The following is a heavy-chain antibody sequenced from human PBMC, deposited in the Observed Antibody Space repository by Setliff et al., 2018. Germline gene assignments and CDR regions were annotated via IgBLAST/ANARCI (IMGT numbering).Heavy chain of an antibody. Sequence: SETLSLTCTVSGDSISAASIMAWIRQPPGKGLEFIGYVYYSGAAKYDPSLKSRVTMSVDTSKTQFSLKVNSMTTADTAVYYCARGGTYRYFDYWGQGILVTVSS. CDR2: VYYSGAA. J-gene: IGHJ4*02. CDR3: ARGGTYRYFDY. V-gene: IGHV4-59*01. CDR1: GDSISAAS.